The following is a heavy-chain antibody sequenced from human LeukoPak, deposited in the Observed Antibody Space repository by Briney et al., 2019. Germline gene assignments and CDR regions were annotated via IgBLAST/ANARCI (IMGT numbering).Heavy chain of an antibody. CDR2: VDHTGST. CDR3: ARGRVSSSTWYSTYYYFFYMDF. V-gene: IGHV4-59*01. Sequence: SSETLSLTCTVSDDSITMYYWTWIRQPPGKGLEWIGHVDHTGSTKFNPSLNGRVSISRDTSNNFFSLRLRSVTAADTAVYFCARGRVSSSTWYSTYYYFFYMDFWGKGTTVTVSS. J-gene: IGHJ6*03. D-gene: IGHD4-11*01. CDR1: DDSITMYY.